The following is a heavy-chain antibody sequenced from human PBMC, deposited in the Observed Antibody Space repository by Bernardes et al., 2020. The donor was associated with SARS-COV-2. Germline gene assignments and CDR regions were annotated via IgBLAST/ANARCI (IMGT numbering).Heavy chain of an antibody. V-gene: IGHV3-73*01. Sequence: GGSLRLSCAASGFTFSGSAMHWVRQASGKGLEWVGRIRSKANGYATAYAASVKGRFTISRDDSKNTAYLQMNSLKSEDTAVYYCIPMDIPYSGTDRSWGQGTLVTVSS. CDR2: IRSKANGYAT. CDR3: IPMDIPYSGTDRS. D-gene: IGHD1-26*01. J-gene: IGHJ5*02. CDR1: GFTFSGSA.